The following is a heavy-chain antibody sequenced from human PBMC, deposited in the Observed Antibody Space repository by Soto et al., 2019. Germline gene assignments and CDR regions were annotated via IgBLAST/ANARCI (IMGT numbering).Heavy chain of an antibody. V-gene: IGHV3-66*01. Sequence: EVRLVESGGGLVQPGGSLRLSCVASGFNVSTNYMSWVRQAPGKGLEWVSVMYVGGYKYYADSVRGRFTVSRDSSKNTLYLQMNSLRAEDTAVYYCARDAVESYCGADCIRYNWFAPWGQGTLVTVSS. CDR2: MYVGGYK. CDR3: ARDAVESYCGADCIRYNWFAP. CDR1: GFNVSTNY. J-gene: IGHJ5*02. D-gene: IGHD2-21*02.